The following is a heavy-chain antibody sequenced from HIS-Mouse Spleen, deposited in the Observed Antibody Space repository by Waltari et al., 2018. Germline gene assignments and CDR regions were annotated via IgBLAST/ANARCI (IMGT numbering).Heavy chain of an antibody. J-gene: IGHJ4*02. CDR3: ASRMVRGVMDY. CDR2: INHSGST. CDR1: GGSFSGYY. D-gene: IGHD3-10*01. Sequence: QVQLQQWGAGLLKPSETLSLNCAVYGGSFSGYYWSWIRQPPGKGLEWIGEINHSGSTNYNPSLKSRVTISVDTSKNQFSLKLSSVTAADTGVYYCASRMVRGVMDYWGQGTLVTVSS. V-gene: IGHV4-34*01.